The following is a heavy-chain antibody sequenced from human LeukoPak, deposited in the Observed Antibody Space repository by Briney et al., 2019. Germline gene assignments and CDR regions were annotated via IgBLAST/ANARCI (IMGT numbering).Heavy chain of an antibody. CDR1: GFTFSSYA. CDR3: AKRVTTVTTWAFDY. Sequence: GGSLRLSCAASGFTFSSYAMSWVRQAPGKGLEWVSAISGSGGSTYYADSVKGRFTISRDNSKNTLYLQMNSLRAEDTAIYHCAKRVTTVTTWAFDYWGQGTLVTVSS. CDR2: ISGSGGST. V-gene: IGHV3-23*01. J-gene: IGHJ4*02. D-gene: IGHD4-17*01.